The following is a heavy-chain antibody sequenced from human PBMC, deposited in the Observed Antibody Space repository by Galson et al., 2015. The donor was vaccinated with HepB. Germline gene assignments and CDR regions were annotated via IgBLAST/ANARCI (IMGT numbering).Heavy chain of an antibody. CDR2: IKQDGSEK. Sequence: SLRLSCAASGFPFSGYWMSWVRQAPGKGLEWVANIKQDGSEKYYVDSVKGRFTISRDNAKNSLYLQMNSLRAEDTAVYYCARLTTWQQLYYYWGQGTLVTVSS. CDR1: GFPFSGYW. CDR3: ARLTTWQQLYYY. V-gene: IGHV3-7*03. J-gene: IGHJ4*02. D-gene: IGHD6-13*01.